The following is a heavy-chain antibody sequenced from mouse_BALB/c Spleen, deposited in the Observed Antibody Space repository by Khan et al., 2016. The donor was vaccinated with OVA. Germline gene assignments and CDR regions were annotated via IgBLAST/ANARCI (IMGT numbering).Heavy chain of an antibody. CDR2: ISYSGST. V-gene: IGHV3-2*02. J-gene: IGHJ4*01. Sequence: EVQLQESGPGLVKPSQSLSLTCTVTGYSITTNYAWDWIRQFPGNKLEWMGYISYSGSTSYNPSLKSRISITRDTSKNQFFLQLNSVTTEDTATYYWARKNYYGYAVEYWGQGTSVTVSS. CDR3: ARKNYYGYAVEY. CDR1: GYSITTNYA. D-gene: IGHD1-1*01.